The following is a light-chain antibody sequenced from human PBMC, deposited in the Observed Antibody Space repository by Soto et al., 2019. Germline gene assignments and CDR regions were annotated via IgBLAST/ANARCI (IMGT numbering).Light chain of an antibody. Sequence: DIQMTQSPSTLSASIGDRVTITCRASQTINNWLAWYQQKPGKAPNLLIYHASNLETGVPSRFSGSAVGTEFTLTISSLQPDDFATYYCQHYNSYPWTFGQGTNVEIK. V-gene: IGKV1-5*01. J-gene: IGKJ1*01. CDR2: HAS. CDR3: QHYNSYPWT. CDR1: QTINNW.